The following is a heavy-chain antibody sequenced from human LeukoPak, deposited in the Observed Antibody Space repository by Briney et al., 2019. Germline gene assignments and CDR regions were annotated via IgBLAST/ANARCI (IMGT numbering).Heavy chain of an antibody. CDR3: AKGFRTTMVRGVIITPYYFDY. D-gene: IGHD3-10*01. V-gene: IGHV3-74*01. CDR2: INSDGSDT. CDR1: GFTFSSYW. J-gene: IGHJ4*02. Sequence: GGSLRLSCAASGFTFSSYWMHWVRQVPGKGLVWVSRINSDGSDTSYADSVKGRFTISRDNSKNTLYLQMNSLRGEDTAIYYCAKGFRTTMVRGVIITPYYFDYWGQGTLVTVSS.